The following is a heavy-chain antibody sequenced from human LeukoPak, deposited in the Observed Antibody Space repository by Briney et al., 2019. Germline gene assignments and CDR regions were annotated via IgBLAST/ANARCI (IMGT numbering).Heavy chain of an antibody. CDR1: GFTFDDYA. J-gene: IGHJ4*02. Sequence: PGGSLRLSCAASGFTFDDYAMHWVRQAPGKGLEWVSGISWNSGSIGYADSVKGRFTISRDNAKDSLYLQMNSLRAEDTALYYCAKAQKRWLVRGFDYWGQGTLVTVSS. V-gene: IGHV3-9*01. D-gene: IGHD6-19*01. CDR2: ISWNSGSI. CDR3: AKAQKRWLVRGFDY.